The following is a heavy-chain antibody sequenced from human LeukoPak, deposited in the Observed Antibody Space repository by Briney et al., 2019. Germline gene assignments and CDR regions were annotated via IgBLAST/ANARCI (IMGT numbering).Heavy chain of an antibody. J-gene: IGHJ5*02. V-gene: IGHV4-59*01. Sequence: PSETLSLTCTVSGVSISIYYWSWIRQPPGKGLEWIGYIYNGESTYYNPSLKSRVTISLDTSKNQFSLRLNSVTAADTAVYYCARVKGSNWFDPWGQGTLVTVSS. CDR1: GVSISIYY. CDR2: IYNGEST. D-gene: IGHD6-6*01. CDR3: ARVKGSNWFDP.